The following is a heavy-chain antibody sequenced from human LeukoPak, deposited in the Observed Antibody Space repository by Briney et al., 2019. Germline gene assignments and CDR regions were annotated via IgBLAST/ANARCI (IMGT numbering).Heavy chain of an antibody. V-gene: IGHV3-66*04. J-gene: IGHJ3*02. CDR2: IYSGGST. CDR3: ARLSAAGDRTHDAFDI. CDR1: GFTVRSNY. Sequence: PGGSLRLSCAASGFTVRSNYMSWVRHAPGKGLEWVSVIYSGGSTYYADSVKGRFTISRDNSKNTLYLQMNSLRAEDTAVYYCARLSAAGDRTHDAFDIWGQGTMVTVSS. D-gene: IGHD6-13*01.